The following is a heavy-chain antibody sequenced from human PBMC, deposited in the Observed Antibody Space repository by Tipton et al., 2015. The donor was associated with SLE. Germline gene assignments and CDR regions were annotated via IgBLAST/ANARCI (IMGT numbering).Heavy chain of an antibody. CDR2: IFYGGYT. CDR3: ARPLRSPGWYFDL. Sequence: TLSLTCSVSGVSISSSNYHWGWVRQPPGKGLEWIGSIFYGGYTYYNPPLKSRVTMSVDPSKNQFSLKLSSVTAADTAVYYCARPLRSPGWYFDLWGRGTLVTVSS. V-gene: IGHV4-39*07. D-gene: IGHD5-12*01. CDR1: GVSISSSNYH. J-gene: IGHJ2*01.